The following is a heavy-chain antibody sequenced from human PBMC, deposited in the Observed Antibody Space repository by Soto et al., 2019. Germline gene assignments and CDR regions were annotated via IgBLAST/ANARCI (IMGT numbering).Heavy chain of an antibody. V-gene: IGHV1-18*01. Sequence: QVQLVQSGAEVKKPGASVKVSCKASGYTFTTYDISWVRQAPGQGLEWMGRISTYNGNTNYPQSLQGRLTMTTDTSTTTAYMELRSLRSDDTAVYYCARDPDNVLMVNAPNHYGMDVWGQGTTVTVSS. CDR3: ARDPDNVLMVNAPNHYGMDV. CDR2: ISTYNGNT. J-gene: IGHJ6*02. CDR1: GYTFTTYD. D-gene: IGHD2-8*01.